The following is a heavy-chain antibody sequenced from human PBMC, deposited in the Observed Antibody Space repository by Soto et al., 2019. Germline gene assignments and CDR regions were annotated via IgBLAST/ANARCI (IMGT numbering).Heavy chain of an antibody. Sequence: GGSLRLSCAASGFTFSSYGMHWVRQAPGKGLEWVAVIWYDGSNKYYADSVKGRFTISRDNSKNTLYLQMNSLRAEDTAVYYCAREDETRSGGSLLDYWGQGTLVTVSS. CDR3: AREDETRSGGSLLDY. CDR2: IWYDGSNK. CDR1: GFTFSSYG. V-gene: IGHV3-33*01. D-gene: IGHD2-15*01. J-gene: IGHJ4*02.